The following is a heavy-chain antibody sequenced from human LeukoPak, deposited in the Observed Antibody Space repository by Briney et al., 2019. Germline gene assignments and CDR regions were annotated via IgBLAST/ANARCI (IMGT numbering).Heavy chain of an antibody. CDR2: INHSGST. J-gene: IGHJ5*02. CDR3: ARAIRLYGDYSFDP. Sequence: ASETLSLTCAVYGGSFSGYYWSWIRQPPGKGLEWIGEINHSGSTNYNPSLKSRVTISVDTSKNQFSLKLSSVTAADTAVYYCARAIRLYGDYSFDPWGQGTLVTVSS. D-gene: IGHD4-17*01. V-gene: IGHV4-34*01. CDR1: GGSFSGYY.